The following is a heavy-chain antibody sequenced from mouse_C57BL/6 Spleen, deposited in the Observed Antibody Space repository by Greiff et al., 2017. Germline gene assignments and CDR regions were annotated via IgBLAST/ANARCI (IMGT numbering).Heavy chain of an antibody. V-gene: IGHV1-69*01. Sequence: VQLQQPGAELVMPGASVKLSCKASGYTFTSYWMHWVKQRPGQGLEWIGEIDPSDSYTNYNQKFKGKSTLTVDKSSSTAYMQLSSLTSEDSAVYYCARLIYYGNYWYFDVWGTGTTVTVSS. CDR3: ARLIYYGNYWYFDV. CDR2: IDPSDSYT. D-gene: IGHD2-1*01. J-gene: IGHJ1*03. CDR1: GYTFTSYW.